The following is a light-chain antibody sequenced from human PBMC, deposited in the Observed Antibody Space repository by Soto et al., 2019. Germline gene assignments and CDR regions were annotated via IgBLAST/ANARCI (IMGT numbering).Light chain of an antibody. CDR3: SSYTNINTRACV. CDR1: SGDIGSYNR. J-gene: IGLJ1*01. Sequence: QSALTQPASVSGSPGQSITISCTGTSGDIGSYNRVSWYQQHRGKAPKLIIYEVTDRPSGVSNRFSGSKSGNTASLTISGLQAEDEAEYYCSSYTNINTRACVFGTGTKVTVL. CDR2: EVT. V-gene: IGLV2-14*01.